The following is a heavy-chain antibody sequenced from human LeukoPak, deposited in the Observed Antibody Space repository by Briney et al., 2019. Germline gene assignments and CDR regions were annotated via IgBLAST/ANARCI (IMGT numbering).Heavy chain of an antibody. J-gene: IGHJ3*02. CDR3: ATDRRVGAPPGAFNI. CDR1: GYTLTELS. Sequence: ASVKVSCKVSGYTLTELSMHWVRQAPGKGLEWMGGSDPEDGETIYAQKFQGRVTMTEDTSTDTAYMELSSLRSEDTAVYYCATDRRVGAPPGAFNIWGQGTMATVSS. CDR2: SDPEDGET. D-gene: IGHD1-26*01. V-gene: IGHV1-24*01.